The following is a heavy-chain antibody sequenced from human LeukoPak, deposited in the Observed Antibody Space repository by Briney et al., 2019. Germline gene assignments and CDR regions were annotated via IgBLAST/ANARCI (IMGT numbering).Heavy chain of an antibody. J-gene: IGHJ5*02. CDR3: ARAGGRSWFDP. D-gene: IGHD1-26*01. CDR2: MNPKSGGT. CDR1: GYTFSDSY. Sequence: ASVKVSCKASGYTFSDSYIHWERQAPGQGLDRMGSMNPKSGGTKYAQKFQGRVSMTRDTSISTAYMELASLTSDDTAVYYCARAGGRSWFDPWGQGTLVTVSS. V-gene: IGHV1-2*02.